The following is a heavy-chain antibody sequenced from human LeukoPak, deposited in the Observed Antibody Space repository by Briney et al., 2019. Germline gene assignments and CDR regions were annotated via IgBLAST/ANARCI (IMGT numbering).Heavy chain of an antibody. Sequence: GGSLRLSCAASGFNFNDYYMSWVRQAPGKGLEWVSAIGGSGGSTYYADSVKGRFTISRDNSKNTLYLQMNSLRAEDTAVYYCAKGSVVTAIFNFDYWGQGTLVTVSS. CDR3: AKGSVVTAIFNFDY. CDR1: GFNFNDYY. J-gene: IGHJ4*02. D-gene: IGHD2-21*02. V-gene: IGHV3-23*01. CDR2: IGGSGGST.